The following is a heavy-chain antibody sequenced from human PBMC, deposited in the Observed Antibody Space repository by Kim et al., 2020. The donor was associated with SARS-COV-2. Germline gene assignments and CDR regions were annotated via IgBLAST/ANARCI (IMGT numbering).Heavy chain of an antibody. CDR3: SRSQYYFGSGIDY. V-gene: IGHV4-34*01. D-gene: IGHD3-10*01. Sequence: SETLSLTCALYGGSFSGYYWNWIRQPPGKGLEWIGEINHTGSTNYNPSLKSRVTISVDTSKNQFSLKLSSVSAADRAVYYCSRSQYYFGSGIDYWGHGTL. CDR1: GGSFSGYY. J-gene: IGHJ4*01. CDR2: INHTGST.